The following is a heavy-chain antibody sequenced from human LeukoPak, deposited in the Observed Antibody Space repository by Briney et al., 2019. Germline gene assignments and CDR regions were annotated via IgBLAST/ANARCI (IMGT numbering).Heavy chain of an antibody. Sequence: GGSLRLSCAASGFTFSSYAMSWVRQAPGKGLEWVSAISGSGGSTYYADSVKGRFTISRDNSKNTLYLQMNSLRAEDTAVYYCAKGALGSSWSIRIYYFDYWGQGTLVTVSS. CDR2: ISGSGGST. J-gene: IGHJ4*02. CDR3: AKGALGSSWSIRIYYFDY. V-gene: IGHV3-23*01. D-gene: IGHD6-13*01. CDR1: GFTFSSYA.